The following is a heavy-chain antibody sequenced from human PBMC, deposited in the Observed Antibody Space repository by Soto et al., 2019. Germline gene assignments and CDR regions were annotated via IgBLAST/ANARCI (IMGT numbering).Heavy chain of an antibody. J-gene: IGHJ3*01. CDR3: VVTGTLGGGEFNT. D-gene: IGHD1-7*01. Sequence: EVQLVESGGGLVQPGGSLRLSCAASGFTFRSYWMSWVRQAPGKGLEWVANIKEDGSEKYFVDSVEGRFSISRDNAKNSLFLQMNSLRAQDTAVYYCVVTGTLGGGEFNTWGQGTVVTVSS. CDR2: IKEDGSEK. V-gene: IGHV3-7*03. CDR1: GFTFRSYW.